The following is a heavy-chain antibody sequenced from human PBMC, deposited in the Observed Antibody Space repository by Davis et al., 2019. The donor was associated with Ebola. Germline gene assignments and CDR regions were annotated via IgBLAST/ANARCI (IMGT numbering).Heavy chain of an antibody. V-gene: IGHV3-23*01. D-gene: IGHD3-3*02. Sequence: GESLKISCAASGFTFSSYAMSWVRQAPGKGLEWVSAISGSGGSTYYADSVKGRFTISRDNAKNSLYLQMNSLRAEDTAVYYCAKDRSTAPISSGMDVWGQGTTVTVSS. CDR1: GFTFSSYA. CDR3: AKDRSTAPISSGMDV. J-gene: IGHJ6*02. CDR2: ISGSGGST.